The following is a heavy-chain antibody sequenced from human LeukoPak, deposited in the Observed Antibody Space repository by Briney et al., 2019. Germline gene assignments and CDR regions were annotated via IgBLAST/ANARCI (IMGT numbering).Heavy chain of an antibody. CDR2: INHSGST. Sequence: SETLSLTCAVYGGSFSGYYWSWIRQPPGKGLEWIGDINHSGSTNYNPSLKSRVTISVDTSKNQFSLKLSSVTAADTAVYYCAREEGSSGRYYFYYYMDVWGKGTTVTVSS. V-gene: IGHV4-34*01. CDR3: AREEGSSGRYYFYYYMDV. CDR1: GGSFSGYY. D-gene: IGHD3-22*01. J-gene: IGHJ6*03.